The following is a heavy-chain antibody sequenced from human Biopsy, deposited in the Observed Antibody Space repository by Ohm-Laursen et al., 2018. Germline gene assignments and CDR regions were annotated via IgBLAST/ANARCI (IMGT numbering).Heavy chain of an antibody. Sequence: GTLSPTWSVSGGSMTGYEWSWIRLAPGKGLEWIGYIYYSGGTKYNPSLASRVTFSVDMSKSQFSLKLYSVAAADTAVYYCARVEAGTYDALDIWGQGTLVAVSA. D-gene: IGHD1-26*01. CDR1: GGSMTGYE. V-gene: IGHV4-59*01. CDR2: IYYSGGT. CDR3: ARVEAGTYDALDI. J-gene: IGHJ3*02.